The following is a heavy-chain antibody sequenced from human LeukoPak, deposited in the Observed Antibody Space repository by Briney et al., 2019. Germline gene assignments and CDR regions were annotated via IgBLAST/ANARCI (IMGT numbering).Heavy chain of an antibody. D-gene: IGHD3-22*01. Sequence: SDSLSLTCTVSGDSISSSSVYWGWIRQPPGKGLEWIGSIYYSGSTYYNPSLKSRVTISVDTSKNQFSLKLSSVTAADTAVYYCATGGIDSIDYWGQGTLVTVSS. V-gene: IGHV4-39*01. CDR2: IYYSGST. J-gene: IGHJ4*02. CDR1: GDSISSSSVY. CDR3: ATGGIDSIDY.